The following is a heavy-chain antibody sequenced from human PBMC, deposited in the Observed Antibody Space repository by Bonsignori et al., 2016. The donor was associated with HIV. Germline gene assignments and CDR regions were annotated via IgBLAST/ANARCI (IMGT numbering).Heavy chain of an antibody. D-gene: IGHD5-12*01. J-gene: IGHJ4*02. Sequence: WIRQPPGKGLEWISYISHSGSTTYYADSVKGRFAISRDNAKNSLSLQMNSLRAEDTAVYYCARKYNSGSDYWGQGTLVTVSS. V-gene: IGHV3-11*01. CDR2: ISHSGSTT. CDR3: ARKYNSGSDY.